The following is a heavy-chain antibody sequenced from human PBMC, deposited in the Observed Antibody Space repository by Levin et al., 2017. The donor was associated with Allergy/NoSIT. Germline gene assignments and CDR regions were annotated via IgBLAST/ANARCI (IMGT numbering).Heavy chain of an antibody. Sequence: ASVKVSCKASGYTFGTYGISWVRQAPGQGLEWMGWISGYNGKTNYAQNLQGRVTMTTDTSTSTAYLELRSLTSDDTAVYYCARDVRLHDYNTNARRIDCWGQGTLVTVSS. CDR1: GYTFGTYG. D-gene: IGHD2-8*01. V-gene: IGHV1-18*01. CDR3: ARDVRLHDYNTNARRIDC. CDR2: ISGYNGKT. J-gene: IGHJ4*02.